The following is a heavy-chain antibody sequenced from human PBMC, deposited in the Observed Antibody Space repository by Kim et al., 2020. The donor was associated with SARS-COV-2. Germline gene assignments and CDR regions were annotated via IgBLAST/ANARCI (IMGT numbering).Heavy chain of an antibody. D-gene: IGHD5-18*01. CDR1: GGSISSSSYY. V-gene: IGHV4-39*01. Sequence: SETLSLTCTVSGGSISSSSYYWGWIRQPPGKGLEWIGSIYYSGSTYYNPSLKSRVTISVDTSKNQFSLKLSSVTAADTAVYYCARQWIQLWLLDSFDYWGQGTLVTVSS. J-gene: IGHJ4*02. CDR2: IYYSGST. CDR3: ARQWIQLWLLDSFDY.